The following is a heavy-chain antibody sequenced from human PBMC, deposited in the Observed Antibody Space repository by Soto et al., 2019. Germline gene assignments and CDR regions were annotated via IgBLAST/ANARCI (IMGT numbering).Heavy chain of an antibody. CDR3: ARASLYSGYADY. CDR2: TYYRSKWYN. J-gene: IGHJ4*02. CDR1: GDSVSSNSAA. Sequence: SHTRSLTCAISGDSVSSNSAAWNWIRQSPSRGLEWLGRTYYRSKWYNDYAVSVKSRITINPDTSKNQFSLQLNSVTPEDTAVYYCARASLYSGYADYWGQGTLVTVSS. V-gene: IGHV6-1*01. D-gene: IGHD5-12*01.